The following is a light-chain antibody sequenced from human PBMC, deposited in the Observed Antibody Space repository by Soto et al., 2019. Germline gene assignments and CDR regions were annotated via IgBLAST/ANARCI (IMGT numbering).Light chain of an antibody. CDR1: QSLVHSDGIAY. CDR2: DVS. Sequence: DVVMTQSPLSLPVTLGQPASISCRSNQSLVHSDGIAYFSWFQQRPGRSPRLLIYDVSNRATGIPARFSGSGSGTDFTLTISSLEPEDFAVYYCQQRSNWPRTFGQGTKVDIK. V-gene: IGKV2-30*02. J-gene: IGKJ1*01. CDR3: QQRSNWPRT.